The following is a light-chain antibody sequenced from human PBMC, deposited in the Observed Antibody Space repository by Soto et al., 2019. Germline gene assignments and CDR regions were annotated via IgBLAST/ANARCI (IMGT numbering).Light chain of an antibody. V-gene: IGKV1-39*01. CDR1: QTISGY. CDR2: DAS. Sequence: DIQMTQSPSSLSASVGDRVTITCRASQTISGYLNWYQQKPGKAPELLIYDASTLESGVPSRFSGTGSGTEFTFSITSLQPEDFGTYYCQQCYMGWTFGQGTKVDIK. CDR3: QQCYMGWT. J-gene: IGKJ1*01.